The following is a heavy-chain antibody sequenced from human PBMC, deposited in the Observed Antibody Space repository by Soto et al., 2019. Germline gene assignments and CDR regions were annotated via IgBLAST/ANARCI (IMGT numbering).Heavy chain of an antibody. CDR2: IIPIFGTA. CDR1: GGTFSSYA. J-gene: IGHJ4*02. D-gene: IGHD6-19*01. Sequence: SVKVSCKASGGTFSSYAISWVRQAPGQGLEWMGGIIPIFGTANYAQKFQGRVTITADESTSTAYMELSSLRSEDTAVYYCARDQSGVLYSSGWYEMLFHWGQGTLVTV. CDR3: ARDQSGVLYSSGWYEMLFH. V-gene: IGHV1-69*13.